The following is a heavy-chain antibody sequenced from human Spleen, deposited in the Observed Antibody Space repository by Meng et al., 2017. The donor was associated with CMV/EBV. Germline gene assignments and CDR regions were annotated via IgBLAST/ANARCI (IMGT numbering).Heavy chain of an antibody. D-gene: IGHD3-22*01. CDR1: GGTFSSYA. CDR2: IIPIFGTA. Sequence: SSVKVSCKASGGTFSSYAISWVRQAPGQGLEWMGGIIPIFGTANYAQKFQGRVTITTDESTSTAYMELSSLRSEDTAVYYCASLRYYYDSSGYEDAFDIWGQGTMVTVSS. J-gene: IGHJ3*02. V-gene: IGHV1-69*05. CDR3: ASLRYYYDSSGYEDAFDI.